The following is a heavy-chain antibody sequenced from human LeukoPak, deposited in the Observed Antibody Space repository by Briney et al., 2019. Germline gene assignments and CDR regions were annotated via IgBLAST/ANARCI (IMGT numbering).Heavy chain of an antibody. CDR2: IKTDGSST. CDR3: AKDRTRRAYSSSWYGDDY. V-gene: IGHV3-74*01. D-gene: IGHD6-13*01. CDR1: GFTFSSYW. Sequence: GGSLRLSCAASGFTFSSYWMHWVRQVPGKGLMWVSRIKTDGSSTSYADSVKGRFTISRDNSKNTLYLQMNSLRAEDTAVYYCAKDRTRRAYSSSWYGDDYWGQGTLVTVSS. J-gene: IGHJ4*02.